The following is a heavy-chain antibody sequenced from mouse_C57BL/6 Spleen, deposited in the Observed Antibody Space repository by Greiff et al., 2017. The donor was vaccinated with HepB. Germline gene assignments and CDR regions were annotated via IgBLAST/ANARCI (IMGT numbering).Heavy chain of an antibody. CDR1: GYTFTSYG. J-gene: IGHJ3*01. CDR3: ARMVTAEFAY. CDR2: IYPRSGNT. D-gene: IGHD2-2*01. Sequence: VQLQQSGAELARPGASVKLSCKASGYTFTSYGISWVKQRTGQGLEWIGEIYPRSGNTYYNEKFKGKATLTADKSSSTAYMELRSLTSEDSAVYFCARMVTAEFAYWGQGTLVTVSA. V-gene: IGHV1-81*01.